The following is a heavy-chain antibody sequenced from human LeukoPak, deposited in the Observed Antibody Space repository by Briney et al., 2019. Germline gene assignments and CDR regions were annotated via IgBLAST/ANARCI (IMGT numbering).Heavy chain of an antibody. J-gene: IGHJ5*01. CDR3: ARGRNLEWFDY. CDR1: GGSVSGSSYY. Sequence: ASETLSLTCTVSGGSVSGSSYYWGWIRQPPGKGLEWIGSIFYSGTTYYNPSLKSRVTISVDTSKNQFSLKLNSVTAADTAVYYCARGRNLEWFDYWGQGTLVTVSS. CDR2: IFYSGTT. V-gene: IGHV4-39*07. D-gene: IGHD3-3*01.